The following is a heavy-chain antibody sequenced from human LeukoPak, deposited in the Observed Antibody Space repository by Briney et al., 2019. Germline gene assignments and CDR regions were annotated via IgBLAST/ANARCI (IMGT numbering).Heavy chain of an antibody. CDR3: AKEMIAEGDY. D-gene: IGHD3-22*01. V-gene: IGHV1-69*05. CDR1: GGTFSSYA. J-gene: IGHJ4*02. Sequence: ASVKVSCKASGGTFSSYAISWVRQAPGQGLEWMGRIIPIFGTANYAQKFQGRVTITTDESTSTAYMELSSLRSEDTAVYYCAKEMIAEGDYWGQGTLVTVSS. CDR2: IIPIFGTA.